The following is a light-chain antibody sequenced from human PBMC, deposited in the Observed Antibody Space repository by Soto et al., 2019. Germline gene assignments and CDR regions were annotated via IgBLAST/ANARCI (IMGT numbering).Light chain of an antibody. CDR2: GAS. J-gene: IGKJ4*01. CDR1: QSVNSLY. V-gene: IGKV3-20*01. Sequence: ESVLTQSPGTLSLSPGETATLSCRASQSVNSLYLAWYQQKPGHAPRRLIYGASSRATGIPDRFSGSGSGTDFTLTISRLEPEDFAVYYCQWYSGSQTFGGGTKVEIK. CDR3: QWYSGSQT.